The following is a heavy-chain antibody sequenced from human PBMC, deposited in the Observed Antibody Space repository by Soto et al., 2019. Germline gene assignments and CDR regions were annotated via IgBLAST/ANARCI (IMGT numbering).Heavy chain of an antibody. Sequence: QVQLVQSGAEVKKPGSSVKVSCKASGGTFSSYAISWVRQAPGQGLEWMGGIIPIFGTANYAQKFQGRVTITADESTSTAYIELSSLRAEDTAVYYCARELPAVTTSAFDIWGQGTMVTVSS. D-gene: IGHD4-17*01. CDR2: IIPIFGTA. CDR1: GGTFSSYA. CDR3: ARELPAVTTSAFDI. V-gene: IGHV1-69*01. J-gene: IGHJ3*02.